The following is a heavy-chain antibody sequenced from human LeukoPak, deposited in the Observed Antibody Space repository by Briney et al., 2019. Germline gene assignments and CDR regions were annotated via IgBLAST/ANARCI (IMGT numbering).Heavy chain of an antibody. V-gene: IGHV4-59*08. CDR2: IYSSGSA. CDR3: ARQRDYNDY. CDR1: GSSINNNF. Sequence: PSETLSLTCTVSGSSINNNFWTWDWQPPGKGLEWIGYIYSSGSANYNPSLKSRVIISGDTSKNQISLGLTSVTATDTAMYFCARQRDYNDYWGHGTLVTVSS. D-gene: IGHD3-10*01. J-gene: IGHJ4*01.